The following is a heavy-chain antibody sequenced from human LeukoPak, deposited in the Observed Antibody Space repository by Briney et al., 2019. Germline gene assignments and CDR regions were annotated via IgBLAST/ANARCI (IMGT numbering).Heavy chain of an antibody. CDR1: GFTFRGHW. V-gene: IGHV3-7*01. CDR2: IKPDGIDK. J-gene: IGHJ3*02. CDR3: ATISAQTFDI. D-gene: IGHD5-24*01. Sequence: GGSLRLSCVGSGFTFRGHWVNWVRQSPGKGLEWVANIKPDGIDKYYVDSARGRFTVSRDNAKNSAFLQMNSLRAEGTAIYYCATISAQTFDIWGQGTLVSVSS.